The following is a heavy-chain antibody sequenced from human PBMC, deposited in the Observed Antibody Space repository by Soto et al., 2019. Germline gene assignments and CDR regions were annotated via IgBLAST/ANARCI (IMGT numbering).Heavy chain of an antibody. Sequence: ASVKVSCKASGYTFTGYYMHWVRQAPGQGLEWMGWINPNSGGTNYAQKFQGWVTMTRDTSISTAYMELSRLRSDDTAVYYCARDNPDYGDHSSLVYWFDPWGQGTLVTVSS. J-gene: IGHJ5*02. D-gene: IGHD4-17*01. CDR1: GYTFTGYY. CDR2: INPNSGGT. V-gene: IGHV1-2*04. CDR3: ARDNPDYGDHSSLVYWFDP.